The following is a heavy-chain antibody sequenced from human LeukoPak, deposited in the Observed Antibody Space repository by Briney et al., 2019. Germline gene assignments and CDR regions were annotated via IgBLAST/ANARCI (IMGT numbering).Heavy chain of an antibody. V-gene: IGHV1-8*03. J-gene: IGHJ6*03. CDR2: MNPNSGNT. D-gene: IGHD3-9*01. Sequence: ASVKVSCKASGYTFTSYDINWVRQDSGQGVEYLGWMNPNSGNTGYAQKFQGRVTITRNTSISTAYMELSRLRSDDTAVYYCARAKYYDILTGYPGGSMDVWGKGTTVTISS. CDR1: GYTFTSYD. CDR3: ARAKYYDILTGYPGGSMDV.